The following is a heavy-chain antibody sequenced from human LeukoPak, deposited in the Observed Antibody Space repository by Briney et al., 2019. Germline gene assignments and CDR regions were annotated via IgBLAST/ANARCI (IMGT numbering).Heavy chain of an antibody. J-gene: IGHJ3*02. V-gene: IGHV3-21*01. Sequence: GGSLRLSCAASGFTFSSYSMNWVRQAPGKGLEWVSSISSSSSYIYYADPVKGRFTISRDNAKNSLYLQMNSLRAEDTAVYYCAREILGDDAFDIWGQGTMVTVSS. CDR2: ISSSSSYI. CDR3: AREILGDDAFDI. CDR1: GFTFSSYS.